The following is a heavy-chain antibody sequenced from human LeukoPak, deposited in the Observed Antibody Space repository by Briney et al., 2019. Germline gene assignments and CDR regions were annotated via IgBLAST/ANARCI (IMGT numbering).Heavy chain of an antibody. D-gene: IGHD4-23*01. Sequence: GGSLRLSCSASGFTFSSYWMSWVRQAPGKGLEWVANTKPDGREKHYVDSVKGRFTISRDDAKNSLYLQMSTLRAEDTAMYYCAREGQGYGGKDYWGQGTRVTVSS. V-gene: IGHV3-7*05. CDR2: TKPDGREK. CDR1: GFTFSSYW. J-gene: IGHJ4*02. CDR3: AREGQGYGGKDY.